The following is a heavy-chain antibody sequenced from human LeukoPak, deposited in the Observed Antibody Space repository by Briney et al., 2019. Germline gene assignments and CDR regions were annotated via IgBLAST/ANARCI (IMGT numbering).Heavy chain of an antibody. V-gene: IGHV4-61*02. D-gene: IGHD1-14*01. J-gene: IGHJ4*02. CDR3: ARQGRAGITFDY. CDR1: GGSISSGSYY. Sequence: SETLSLTCTVSGGSISSGSYYWSWIRQPAGKGLEWIGRIYTSGSTNYNPSLKSRVTISVDTSKNQFSLKLSSVTGADTAVYYCARQGRAGITFDYGGQGTLVTVSS. CDR2: IYTSGST.